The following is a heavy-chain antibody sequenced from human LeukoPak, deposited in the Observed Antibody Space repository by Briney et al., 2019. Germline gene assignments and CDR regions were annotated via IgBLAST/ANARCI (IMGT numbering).Heavy chain of an antibody. J-gene: IGHJ4*02. D-gene: IGHD6-13*01. V-gene: IGHV3-11*05. CDR2: ISSSSSYT. CDR1: GFTFSDYY. Sequence: AGGSLRLSCAASGFTFSDYYMSWIRQAPGKGLEWVSYISSSSSYTNYADSVKGRFTISRDNAKNSLYLQMNSLRAEDTAVYYCARDVAAAGGIDCWGQGTLVTVSS. CDR3: ARDVAAAGGIDC.